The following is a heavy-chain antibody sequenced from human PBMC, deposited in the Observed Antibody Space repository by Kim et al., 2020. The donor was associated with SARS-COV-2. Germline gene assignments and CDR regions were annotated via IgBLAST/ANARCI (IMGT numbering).Heavy chain of an antibody. D-gene: IGHD6-13*01. Sequence: GGSLRLSCTASGFTFGEYALSWVRQAPGKGLQWVGFIRSKAYGGTTQYAASVKGRFTISRDDSKKIAYLQMSSLKIEDTAVYYCAREWYSTNWEDFSYRYWDVWGKGNRVTVSS. CDR1: GFTFGEYA. V-gene: IGHV3-49*04. CDR3: AREWYSTNWEDFSYRYWDV. J-gene: IGHJ6*04. CDR2: IRSKAYGGTT.